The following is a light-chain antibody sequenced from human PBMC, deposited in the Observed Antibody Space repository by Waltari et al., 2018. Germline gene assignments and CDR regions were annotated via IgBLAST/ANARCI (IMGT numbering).Light chain of an antibody. V-gene: IGLV3-27*01. CDR1: VLANKY. CDR3: YSAADNNPVV. CDR2: KDT. J-gene: IGLJ3*02. Sequence: HELTQPSSVSVSPGQTARITCSGDVLANKYARWFQQKSGQAPMLVIYKDTERPSGVPERFSGSSSGTTVTLTITGAQTEDEADYYCYSAADNNPVVFGGGT.